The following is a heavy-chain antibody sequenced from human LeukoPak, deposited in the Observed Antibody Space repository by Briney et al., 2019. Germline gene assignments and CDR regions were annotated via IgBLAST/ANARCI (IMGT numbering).Heavy chain of an antibody. V-gene: IGHV4-31*03. J-gene: IGHJ5*02. CDR1: GGSISSGGYL. Sequence: SETLSLTCTVSGGSISSGGYLWSWIRQNPGKGLEWIGYNYHGGNTYYNPSLKSRVTISVDTSKNQFSLKLSSVTAADTAVYYCARVRYYGSGEEIDPWGQGTLVTVSS. CDR2: NYHGGNT. CDR3: ARVRYYGSGEEIDP. D-gene: IGHD3-10*01.